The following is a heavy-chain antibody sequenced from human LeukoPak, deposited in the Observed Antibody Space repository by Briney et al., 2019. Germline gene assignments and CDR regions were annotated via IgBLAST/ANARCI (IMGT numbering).Heavy chain of an antibody. J-gene: IGHJ4*02. Sequence: PGGSLRLSCAASGFTFSSYSMNWVRQAPGKGLEWVSYISSSGSTIYYADSVKGRFTISRDNAKNSLYLQMNSLRAEDTAVYYCARDSGYTYGYRVGYYFDFWGQGTLVAVSS. CDR2: ISSSGSTI. V-gene: IGHV3-48*01. CDR3: ARDSGYTYGYRVGYYFDF. D-gene: IGHD5-18*01. CDR1: GFTFSSYS.